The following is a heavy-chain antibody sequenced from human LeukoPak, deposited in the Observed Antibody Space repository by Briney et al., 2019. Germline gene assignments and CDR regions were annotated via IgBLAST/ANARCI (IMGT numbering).Heavy chain of an antibody. J-gene: IGHJ4*02. D-gene: IGHD2-2*01. V-gene: IGHV5-51*01. Sequence: GESLKISCKGSGYGFTSYWIGWVRQMPGRGLEWMGIIYPGDSDTRYSPSFQGQVTISADKSISTAYLQWSSLKASDTAMYYCARQGEGDCSSTSCLVDYWGQGTLVTVSS. CDR1: GYGFTSYW. CDR2: IYPGDSDT. CDR3: ARQGEGDCSSTSCLVDY.